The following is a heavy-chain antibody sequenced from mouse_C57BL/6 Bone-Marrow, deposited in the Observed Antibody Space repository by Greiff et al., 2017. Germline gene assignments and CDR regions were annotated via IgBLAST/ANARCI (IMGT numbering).Heavy chain of an antibody. CDR2: IFPGSGST. CDR3: AGTPPDYSNPTGFAY. Sequence: QVHVKQSGPELVKPGASVKISCKASGYTFTDYYINWVKQRPGQGLEWIGWIFPGSGSTYYNEKFKGKATLTVDKSSSTAYMLLSSLTSEDSAVYFCAGTPPDYSNPTGFAYWGQGTLVTVSA. D-gene: IGHD2-5*01. V-gene: IGHV1-75*01. J-gene: IGHJ3*01. CDR1: GYTFTDYY.